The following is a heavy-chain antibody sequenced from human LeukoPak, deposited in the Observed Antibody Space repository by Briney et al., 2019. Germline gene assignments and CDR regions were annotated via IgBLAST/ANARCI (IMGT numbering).Heavy chain of an antibody. Sequence: PGGSLRLSCAASGFTFSSYAMSWVRQAPGKGLEWVSAISGSGGSTYYADSVRGRFTISRDNSKNMLYLHMNSLRAEDTAVYHCAKWGCSGGSCYPFDSWGQGTLVTVSS. CDR3: AKWGCSGGSCYPFDS. CDR2: ISGSGGST. CDR1: GFTFSSYA. J-gene: IGHJ4*02. D-gene: IGHD2-15*01. V-gene: IGHV3-23*01.